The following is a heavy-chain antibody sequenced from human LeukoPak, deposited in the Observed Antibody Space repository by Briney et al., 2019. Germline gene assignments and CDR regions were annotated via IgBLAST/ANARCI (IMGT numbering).Heavy chain of an antibody. CDR2: ISSSSSYI. J-gene: IGHJ4*02. CDR3: AKVGLTYSSTWYTPDY. CDR1: GFTFSSYS. Sequence: PGGSLRLSCAASGFTFSSYSMNWVRQAPGKGLEWVSSISSSSSYIYYADSVKGRFTISRDNSKNTLYLQMNSLRAGDTAVYYCAKVGLTYSSTWYTPDYWGQGTLVTVSS. V-gene: IGHV3-21*04. D-gene: IGHD6-13*01.